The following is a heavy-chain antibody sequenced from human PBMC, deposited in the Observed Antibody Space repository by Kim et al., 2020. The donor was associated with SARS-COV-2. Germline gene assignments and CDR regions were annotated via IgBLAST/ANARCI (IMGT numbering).Heavy chain of an antibody. J-gene: IGHJ6*02. D-gene: IGHD3-10*01. CDR2: IYYSGST. Sequence: SETLSLTCTVSGGSISSGGYYWSWIRQHPGKGLEWIGYIYYSGSTYYNPSLKSRVTISVDTSKNQFSLKLSSVTAADTAVYYCARLWFGELLFLSRYGMDVWGQGTTVTVSS. CDR1: GGSISSGGYY. V-gene: IGHV4-31*03. CDR3: ARLWFGELLFLSRYGMDV.